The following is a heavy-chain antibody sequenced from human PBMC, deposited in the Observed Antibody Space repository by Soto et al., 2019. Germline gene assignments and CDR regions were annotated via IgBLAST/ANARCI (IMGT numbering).Heavy chain of an antibody. CDR3: ARAKIRIPVSWTIDEAFGI. CDR1: GYTFTRYG. CDR2: ISTYNGNI. J-gene: IGHJ3*02. V-gene: IGHV1-18*01. Sequence: QAQLVQSGAEVQKPGASVKVSCKSSGYTFTRYGISWVRQAPGQGLEWMGWISTYNGNINYAQKRQGRVTMTTDTSTITAYRELTGLLYDDTAVYYSARAKIRIPVSWTIDEAFGIWGQGTMVTVSS. D-gene: IGHD6-19*01.